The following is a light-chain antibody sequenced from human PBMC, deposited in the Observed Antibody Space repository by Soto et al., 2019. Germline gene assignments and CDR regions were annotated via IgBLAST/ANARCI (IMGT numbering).Light chain of an antibody. CDR2: EVT. CDR3: GSYASSGTMI. J-gene: IGLJ2*01. CDR1: SSDVGGYNY. Sequence: QSVLTQPASVSGSPGQTITISCTGTSSDVGGYNYVSWYQQHPGKVPRLMIYEVTNRPSGVSDRFSGSKSGNTASLTISGLQAEDEADYYCGSYASSGTMIFGAVTKLTVL. V-gene: IGLV2-14*01.